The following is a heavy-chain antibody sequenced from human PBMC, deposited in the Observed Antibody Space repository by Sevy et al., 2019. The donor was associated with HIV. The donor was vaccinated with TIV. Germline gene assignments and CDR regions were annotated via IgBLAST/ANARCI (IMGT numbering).Heavy chain of an antibody. CDR3: ARESTVTTLWRGYYYYGMDV. D-gene: IGHD4-4*01. CDR1: GFTFSSYW. CDR2: IKQDGSEK. Sequence: GGSLRLSCAASGFTFSSYWMSWVRQAPGKGLEWVANIKQDGSEKYYVDSVKGRFTISRDNAKNSQYLQMNSLRAEDTAVYYCARESTVTTLWRGYYYYGMDVWGQGTTVTVSS. J-gene: IGHJ6*02. V-gene: IGHV3-7*01.